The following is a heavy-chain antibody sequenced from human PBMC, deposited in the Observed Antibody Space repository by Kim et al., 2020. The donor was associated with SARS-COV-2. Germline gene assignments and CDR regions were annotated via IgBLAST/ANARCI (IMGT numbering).Heavy chain of an antibody. Sequence: SVKGRFTISRDNSKNALYLQMNSMRAEDTAVYYCARVYRAAADYYYGMDVWGQGTTVTVSS. V-gene: IGHV3-30*01. J-gene: IGHJ6*02. CDR3: ARVYRAAADYYYGMDV. D-gene: IGHD6-13*01.